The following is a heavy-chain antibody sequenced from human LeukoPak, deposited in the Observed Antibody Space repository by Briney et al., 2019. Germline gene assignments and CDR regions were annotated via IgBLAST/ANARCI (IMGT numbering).Heavy chain of an antibody. CDR3: AKAPYSSGWYSDY. Sequence: GGSLRLSCAASGFTFSSYGMRWVRQAPGKGLEWVAVISYDGSNKYYADSVKGRFTISRDNSENTLYLQMNSLRAEDTAVYYCAKAPYSSGWYSDYWGQGTLVTVSS. J-gene: IGHJ4*02. CDR1: GFTFSSYG. CDR2: ISYDGSNK. D-gene: IGHD6-19*01. V-gene: IGHV3-30*18.